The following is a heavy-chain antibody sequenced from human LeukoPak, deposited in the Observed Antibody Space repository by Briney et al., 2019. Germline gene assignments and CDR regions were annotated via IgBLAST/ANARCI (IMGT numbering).Heavy chain of an antibody. CDR1: GFTFCSYS. D-gene: IGHD3-10*01. CDR2: ISSSSSYI. J-gene: IGHJ3*02. Sequence: GGSLRLSCSASGFTFCSYSMIWVLQAPGKGLEWVSSISSSSSYIYYADSVKGRFTISRDNAKNSLYLQMNSLRAEDTAVYYCASASYGSGTYAFDIWGQGTMVTVSS. CDR3: ASASYGSGTYAFDI. V-gene: IGHV3-21*01.